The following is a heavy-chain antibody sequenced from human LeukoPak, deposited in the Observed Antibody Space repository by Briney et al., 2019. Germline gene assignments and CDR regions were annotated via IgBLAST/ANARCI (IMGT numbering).Heavy chain of an antibody. CDR2: IWCTEIK. Sequence: SETLSLTCTVSGGSMRSYYWSWIRQPAGKGLEWIGRIWCTEIKDYIPSLKSRVTMSIDTSRNQFTLRLKSVTAADTAVYYCARGSGSATWEAFDIWGQGTVVTVSS. CDR1: GGSMRSYY. D-gene: IGHD1-26*01. J-gene: IGHJ3*02. CDR3: ARGSGSATWEAFDI. V-gene: IGHV4-4*07.